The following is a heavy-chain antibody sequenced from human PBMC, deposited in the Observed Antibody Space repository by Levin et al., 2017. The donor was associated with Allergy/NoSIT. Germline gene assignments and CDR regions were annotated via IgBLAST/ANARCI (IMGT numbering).Heavy chain of an antibody. Sequence: GESLKISCAASGFTFSDYYMSWIRQAPGKGLEWVSYISSSGSTIYYADSVKGRFTISRDNAKNSLYLQMNSLRAEDTAVYYCARALISLIWSGSYYERRYYGMDVWGQGTTVTVSS. CDR1: GFTFSDYY. J-gene: IGHJ6*02. D-gene: IGHD1-26*01. CDR3: ARALISLIWSGSYYERRYYGMDV. CDR2: ISSSGSTI. V-gene: IGHV3-11*01.